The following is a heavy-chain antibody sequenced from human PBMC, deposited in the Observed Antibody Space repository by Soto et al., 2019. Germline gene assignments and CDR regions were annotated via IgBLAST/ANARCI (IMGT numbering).Heavy chain of an antibody. CDR2: INPNSGDT. Sequence: QVQLVQSGTEVKRPGDSVKVSCKASGYTFTGYYVHWVRQAPGQGLEWLGWINPNSGDTDLAQRFQGRFTMNRDTSIGTAYMELRGLTSDDTAEYYCAKGGAIVAAGTRVYLYNAMDVWGQGTTVTVSS. CDR3: AKGGAIVAAGTRVYLYNAMDV. V-gene: IGHV1-2*02. CDR1: GYTFTGYY. J-gene: IGHJ6*02. D-gene: IGHD1-26*01.